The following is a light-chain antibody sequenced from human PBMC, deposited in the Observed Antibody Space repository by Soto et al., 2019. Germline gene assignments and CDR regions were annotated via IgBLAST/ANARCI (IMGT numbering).Light chain of an antibody. CDR2: GNS. J-gene: IGLJ2*01. V-gene: IGLV1-40*01. CDR3: QSSDSSLSGVV. CDR1: SSNIGAGYD. Sequence: QSVLTQPPSVSGAPGQRVTISCTGSSSNIGAGYDVHWYQQLPGTATKLLIYGNSNRPSGVPDRFSGSKSGTSASLAITGLQAEDEADYYCQSSDSSLSGVVFGGGTKLTVL.